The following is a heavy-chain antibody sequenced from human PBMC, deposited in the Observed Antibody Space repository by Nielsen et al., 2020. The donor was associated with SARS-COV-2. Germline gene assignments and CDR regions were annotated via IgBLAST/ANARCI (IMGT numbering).Heavy chain of an antibody. J-gene: IGHJ4*02. CDR3: ARGGVNGWWDY. D-gene: IGHD6-19*01. V-gene: IGHV1-3*01. Sequence: ASVKVSCKASGYRFTSYAIHWVRQAPGQGLESIGWINAGNGYTEYSQNFQGRVTITTDTSATTAYMEVRYLKSEDTAVFYCARGGVNGWWDYWGQGTLVTVSS. CDR1: GYRFTSYA. CDR2: INAGNGYT.